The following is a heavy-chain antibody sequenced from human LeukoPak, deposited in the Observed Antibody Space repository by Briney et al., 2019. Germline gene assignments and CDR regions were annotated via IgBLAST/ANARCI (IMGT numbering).Heavy chain of an antibody. Sequence: GGSLGLSCAASGFTFNSYWMSWVRQAPGKGLEWVANINQQGSENYYLDSVKGRFTISRDNAENSLYLQMSSLRGEDTAVYSCARVGFCSDSSCHAAGWYFDLWGRGTLVTVSS. CDR2: INQQGSEN. CDR1: GFTFNSYW. CDR3: ARVGFCSDSSCHAAGWYFDL. J-gene: IGHJ2*01. D-gene: IGHD2-15*01. V-gene: IGHV3-7*01.